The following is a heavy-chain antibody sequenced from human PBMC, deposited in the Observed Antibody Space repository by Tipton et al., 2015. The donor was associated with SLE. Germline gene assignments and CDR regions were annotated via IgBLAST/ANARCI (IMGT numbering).Heavy chain of an antibody. CDR2: ISWNSASI. D-gene: IGHD6-13*01. V-gene: IGHV3-9*01. CDR3: ARDRWYSMDG. J-gene: IGHJ6*02. CDR1: GFSFDDYG. Sequence: SLRLSCATSGFSFDDYGMHWVRQAPGKGLEWVSGISWNSASIGYADSVKGRFTISRDNAKNTVYLQMNSLRVEDTAVYYCARDRWYSMDGWGQGTTVTVSS.